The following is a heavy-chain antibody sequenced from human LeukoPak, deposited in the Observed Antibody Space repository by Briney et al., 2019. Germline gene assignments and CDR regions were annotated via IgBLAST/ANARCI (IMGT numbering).Heavy chain of an antibody. CDR3: ATSPYGSGSYTDY. CDR1: GGSFSGYY. CDR2: INHSGST. D-gene: IGHD3-10*01. Sequence: SETLSLTCAVYGGSFSGYYWSWIRQPPGKGLEWIGEINHSGSTNYNPSLKSRVTISVGTSKNQFSLKLSSVTAADTAVYYCATSPYGSGSYTDYWGQGTLVTVSS. J-gene: IGHJ4*02. V-gene: IGHV4-34*01.